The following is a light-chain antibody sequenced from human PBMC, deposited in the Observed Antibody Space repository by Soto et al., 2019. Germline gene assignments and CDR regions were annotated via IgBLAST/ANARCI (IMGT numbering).Light chain of an antibody. J-gene: IGKJ3*01. CDR1: QDISHY. Sequence: DIQLTQSPSFLSASVGDRVTSTCRASQDISHYLVWYQQKPGKAPKPLIYAASTLQSGVPSRFSGSGSGTEFTLTISSLHPADFATYSCQQLNSYPLTFGPGTNVDI. V-gene: IGKV1-9*01. CDR2: AAS. CDR3: QQLNSYPLT.